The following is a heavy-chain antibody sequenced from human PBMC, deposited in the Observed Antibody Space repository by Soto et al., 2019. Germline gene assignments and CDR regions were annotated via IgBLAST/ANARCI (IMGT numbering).Heavy chain of an antibody. CDR3: ARDQGYGYGYYYYAMDV. D-gene: IGHD5-18*01. V-gene: IGHV3-53*01. J-gene: IGHJ6*02. CDR2: LYAGDRT. Sequence: GSLRLSCAVSGFCVRSNYLNWVRQPAAKALEWVSVLYAGDRTYYEDSVKGRFTVSRDSPKNTLSVQMNSVRVEYNDVYYCARDQGYGYGYYYYAMDVWGQGTTVTVSS. CDR1: GFCVRSNY.